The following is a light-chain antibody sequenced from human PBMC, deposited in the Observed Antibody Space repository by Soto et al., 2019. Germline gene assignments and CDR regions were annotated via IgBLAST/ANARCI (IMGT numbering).Light chain of an antibody. CDR2: DVS. CDR1: SSDVGGYNY. CDR3: SSYTSSSTLVV. J-gene: IGLJ2*01. Sequence: QSALTQPASVSGSPGQSITISCTGTSSDVGGYNYVSWYHQHPGKAPKLMIYDVSNRPSGVSNRFSGSKSGNTASLTISGLQAEDEADYYCSSYTSSSTLVVFGGGTKLT. V-gene: IGLV2-14*01.